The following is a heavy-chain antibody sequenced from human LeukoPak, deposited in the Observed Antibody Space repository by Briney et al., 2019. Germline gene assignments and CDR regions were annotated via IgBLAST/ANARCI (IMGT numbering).Heavy chain of an antibody. CDR2: IRSKAYGGTT. CDR1: GFSFGAYG. J-gene: IGHJ6*03. CDR3: TRVFLDLVVIITYYMDV. Sequence: GGSLRLSCAASGFSFGAYGMSWVRQAPGKGLEWVGFIRSKAYGGTTEYAASVKGRFTISRDDSKSIAYLQMNSLKTEDTAVYYCTRVFLDLVVIITYYMDVWGKGTTVTVSS. V-gene: IGHV3-49*04. D-gene: IGHD3-3*01.